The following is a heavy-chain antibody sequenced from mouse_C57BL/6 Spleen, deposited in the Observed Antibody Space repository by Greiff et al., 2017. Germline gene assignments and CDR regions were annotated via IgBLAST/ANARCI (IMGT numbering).Heavy chain of an antibody. CDR1: GYTFTDYE. Sequence: VQLQQSGAELVRPGASVTLSCKASGYTFTDYEMHWVKQTPVHGLEWIGAIDPETGGTAYNQKFKGKAILTADKSSSTAYMELRSLTSEDSAVYYCTRKDYYGSSYETFAYWGQGTLVTVSA. CDR3: TRKDYYGSSYETFAY. D-gene: IGHD1-1*01. V-gene: IGHV1-15*01. J-gene: IGHJ3*01. CDR2: IDPETGGT.